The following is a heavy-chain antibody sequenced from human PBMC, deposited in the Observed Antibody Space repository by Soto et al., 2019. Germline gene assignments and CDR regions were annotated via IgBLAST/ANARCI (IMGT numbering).Heavy chain of an antibody. CDR3: ARDKITGLFDY. J-gene: IGHJ4*02. Sequence: QVQLQQWGAGLLKPSETLSLTCAVYGGSFSGYYWTWIRQPPGTGREWIGEINHSGSTNYTPSLKSRVTISVDTSKNQFSLKLTSVTAADTAVYYCARDKITGLFDYWGQGTMVTVSS. CDR2: INHSGST. D-gene: IGHD2-8*02. CDR1: GGSFSGYY. V-gene: IGHV4-34*01.